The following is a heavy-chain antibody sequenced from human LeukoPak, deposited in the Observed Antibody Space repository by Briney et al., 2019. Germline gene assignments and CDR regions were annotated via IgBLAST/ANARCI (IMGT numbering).Heavy chain of an antibody. Sequence: GSLRLSCVASGFTFTSHAMSWVRQAPGKGLEWVSAVSGTGITTYYADSVKGRFTVSRDNSKDTVYLQVNSLRGEDTAVYYCAKELMGFDYWGQGSLVTVSS. D-gene: IGHD2-8*01. CDR3: AKELMGFDY. CDR1: GFTFTSHA. CDR2: VSGTGITT. V-gene: IGHV3-23*01. J-gene: IGHJ4*02.